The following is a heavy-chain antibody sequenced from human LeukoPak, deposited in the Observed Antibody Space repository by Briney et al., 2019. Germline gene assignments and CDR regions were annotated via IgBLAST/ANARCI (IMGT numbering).Heavy chain of an antibody. CDR3: ARANRWFGEIVFDY. CDR1: GYTFNRYY. D-gene: IGHD3-10*01. Sequence: GASVKVSCKASGYTFNRYYMHWVRQAPGHGLEWMGWLNPNSGVTKYAQKFQGRVTMTRDTSISTAYMELSRLRSDDTAVYYCARANRWFGEIVFDYWGQGTLVTVSS. J-gene: IGHJ4*02. V-gene: IGHV1-2*02. CDR2: LNPNSGVT.